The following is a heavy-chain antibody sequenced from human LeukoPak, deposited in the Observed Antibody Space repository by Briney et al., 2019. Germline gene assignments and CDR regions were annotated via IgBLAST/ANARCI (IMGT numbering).Heavy chain of an antibody. CDR1: GGSISSYY. CDR3: ARDQWELDNYFDP. CDR2: IYTSGST. J-gene: IGHJ5*02. D-gene: IGHD1-7*01. Sequence: SETLSLTCTVSGGSISSYYWSWIRQPAGKGLEWIGRIYTSGSTNYNPSLKSRVTMSVDTSKNQFSLTLNSVTAADTAVYYCARDQWELDNYFDPWGQGTLVTVSS. V-gene: IGHV4-4*07.